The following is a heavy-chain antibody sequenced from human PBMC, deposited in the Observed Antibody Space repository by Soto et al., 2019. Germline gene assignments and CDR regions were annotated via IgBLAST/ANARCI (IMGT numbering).Heavy chain of an antibody. CDR2: ISAYNGNT. Sequence: QVPLVQSGAEVKKPGASVKDSCKASGYTFTSYGISWVRQAPGQGLEWMGWISAYNGNTNYAQKLQGRVTMTTDTSTSTAYMEQRSLRSDDTAVYYCARDVCIAAAGMPSFDYWGQGTLVTVSS. V-gene: IGHV1-18*01. D-gene: IGHD6-13*01. CDR3: ARDVCIAAAGMPSFDY. J-gene: IGHJ4*02. CDR1: GYTFTSYG.